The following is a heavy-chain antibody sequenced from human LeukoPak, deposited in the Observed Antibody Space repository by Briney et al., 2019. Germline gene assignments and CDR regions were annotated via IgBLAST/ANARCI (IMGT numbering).Heavy chain of an antibody. J-gene: IGHJ4*02. D-gene: IGHD3-22*01. V-gene: IGHV3-7*01. CDR2: INQDGSEK. CDR3: ATMYYYDSSGYFDY. CDR1: GFTFDDYW. Sequence: GGSLRLSCGASGFTFDDYWMSWVRQAPGQGLEWVANINQDGSEKYYLDSAKGRFTISRDNAKNSLYLQMNSLRAEDTAVYYCATMYYYDSSGYFDYWGQGTLVTVSS.